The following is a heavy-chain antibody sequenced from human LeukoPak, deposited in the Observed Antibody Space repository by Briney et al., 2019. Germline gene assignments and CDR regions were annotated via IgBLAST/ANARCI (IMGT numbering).Heavy chain of an antibody. Sequence: ASVKVSCKASGGTFSSYAISWVRQAPGQGLEWMGGTIPIFGTANYAQKFQGRVTITADESTSTAYMELSSLRSEDTAVYYCARDGNYYGSGSYYNIDYWGQGTLVTVSS. D-gene: IGHD3-10*01. CDR2: TIPIFGTA. J-gene: IGHJ4*02. V-gene: IGHV1-69*13. CDR3: ARDGNYYGSGSYYNIDY. CDR1: GGTFSSYA.